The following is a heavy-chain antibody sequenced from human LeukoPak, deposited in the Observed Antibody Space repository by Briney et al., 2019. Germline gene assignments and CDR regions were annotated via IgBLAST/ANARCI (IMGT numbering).Heavy chain of an antibody. CDR2: IYYSGGT. CDR1: GGSISSSSYY. J-gene: IGHJ4*02. Sequence: SETLSLTCTVSGGSISSSSYYWGWIRQPPGKGLEWIGSIYYSGGTYYNPSLKSRVTISVDTSKNQFSLKLSSVTAADTAVYYCARGVGAVAETRYYFDYWGQGTLVTVSS. CDR3: ARGVGAVAETRYYFDY. V-gene: IGHV4-39*07. D-gene: IGHD6-19*01.